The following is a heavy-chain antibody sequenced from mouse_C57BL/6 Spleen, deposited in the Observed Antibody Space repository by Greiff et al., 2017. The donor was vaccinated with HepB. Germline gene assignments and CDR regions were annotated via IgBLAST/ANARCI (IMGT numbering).Heavy chain of an antibody. CDR1: GYTFTSYW. V-gene: IGHV1-69*01. D-gene: IGHD1-1*01. J-gene: IGHJ4*01. CDR2: IDPSDSYT. Sequence: QVQLQQPGAELVMPGASVKLSCKASGYTFTSYWMHWVKQRPGQGLEWIGEIDPSDSYTNYNQKFKGKSTLTVDRSSSTAYMQLSSLTSEDSAVYCCARGASYYYGSSYGAMDYWGQGTSVTVSS. CDR3: ARGASYYYGSSYGAMDY.